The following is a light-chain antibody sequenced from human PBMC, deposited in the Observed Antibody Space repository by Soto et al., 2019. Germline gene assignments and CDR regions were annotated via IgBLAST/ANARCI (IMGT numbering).Light chain of an antibody. CDR2: AAS. CDR1: QNIGVY. J-gene: IGKJ1*01. V-gene: IGKV1-39*01. CDR3: HQTAANPWT. Sequence: DIQLNQSHYSLSASVGDRVTLTCLASQNIGVYLNWYQKKPGKAPKLLIHAASSLHSGVPSTFSGSGSGTDFALTISSLQPEDFATYYCHQTAANPWTFAQGTKVDIK.